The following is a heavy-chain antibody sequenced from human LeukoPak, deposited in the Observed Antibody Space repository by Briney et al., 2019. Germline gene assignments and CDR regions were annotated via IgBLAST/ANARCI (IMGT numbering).Heavy chain of an antibody. CDR3: AKEYSSSWSFDY. Sequence: PGRSLRLSCAASGFTFDDYAMHWVRQAPGKGLEWVSGISWNSGSIGYADSVKGRFTISRDNAQNSLYLQMNSLRAEDTALYYCAKEYSSSWSFDYWGQGTLVTVSS. J-gene: IGHJ4*02. CDR1: GFTFDDYA. CDR2: ISWNSGSI. D-gene: IGHD6-13*01. V-gene: IGHV3-9*01.